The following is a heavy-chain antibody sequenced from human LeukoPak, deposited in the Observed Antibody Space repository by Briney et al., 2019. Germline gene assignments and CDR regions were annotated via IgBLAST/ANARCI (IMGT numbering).Heavy chain of an antibody. CDR2: IYSGGST. CDR1: GFDVGNNY. CDR3: AKAANYDILTGYYLDY. D-gene: IGHD3-9*01. V-gene: IGHV3-53*01. Sequence: GGSLRLSCAASGFDVGNNYLSWVRQAPGKGLECVSIIYSGGSTYYADSVKGRSTISVDNSKNTVYLQINSLRADDTAIYYCAKAANYDILTGYYLDYWGQGTLVTVSS. J-gene: IGHJ4*02.